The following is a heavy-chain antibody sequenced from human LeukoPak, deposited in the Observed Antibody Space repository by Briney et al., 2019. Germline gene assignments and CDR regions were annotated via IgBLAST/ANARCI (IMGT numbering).Heavy chain of an antibody. CDR2: ISWNSGNM. CDR3: ARYSGGYDFSGYYYGAPAFDI. J-gene: IGHJ3*02. Sequence: KAGGSLRLSCAASGSTFSKYWMSWVRQAPGKGLEWVSSISWNSGNMYYVDSVKGRFTISRDNAKNSLSLQMNSLRAEDTAVYYCARYSGGYDFSGYYYGAPAFDIWGQGTMVTVSS. D-gene: IGHD3-22*01. V-gene: IGHV3-21*04. CDR1: GSTFSKYW.